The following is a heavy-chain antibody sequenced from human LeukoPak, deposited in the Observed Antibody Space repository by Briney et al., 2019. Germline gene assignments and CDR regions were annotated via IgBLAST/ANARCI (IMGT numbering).Heavy chain of an antibody. CDR2: ITDAVGST. Sequence: GSLRLSCAASGFTFSSSSISWVRQAPGKGLEWVSAITDAVGSTHYADSVKGRFTISRDNSKNTLYLHMNSLRAEDTAVYYCAKFGSGNYYNFDYWGQGTLVTVSS. V-gene: IGHV3-23*01. CDR3: AKFGSGNYYNFDY. J-gene: IGHJ4*02. D-gene: IGHD3-10*01. CDR1: GFTFSSSS.